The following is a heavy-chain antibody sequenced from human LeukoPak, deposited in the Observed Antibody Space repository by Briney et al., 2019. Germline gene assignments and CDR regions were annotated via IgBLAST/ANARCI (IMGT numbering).Heavy chain of an antibody. D-gene: IGHD3-10*01. CDR2: IYYSGST. CDR3: ARRAYGAGSSNRYHFDY. V-gene: IGHV4-59*08. CDR1: GGSISNYY. J-gene: IGHJ4*02. Sequence: SETLSLTCTVSGGSISNYYWSWTRQPPGKGLEWIGCIYYSGSTNYNPPLKSRVTISVDTSSNQFSLKLNSVTAADTAVYYCARRAYGAGSSNRYHFDYWGQGTLVAVSS.